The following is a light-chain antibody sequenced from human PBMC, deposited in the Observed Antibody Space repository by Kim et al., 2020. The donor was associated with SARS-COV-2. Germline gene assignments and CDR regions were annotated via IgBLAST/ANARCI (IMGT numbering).Light chain of an antibody. V-gene: IGKV1-39*01. CDR3: QQSYSTPLHS. Sequence: ASVGDKVTITCRANQNIGTYLKWDQHKPGKAPQLLIYAASSLRSGVPSRFSGSGSGTDFTLTISSLQPDDFATYYCQQSYSTPLHSFGQETKLEI. J-gene: IGKJ2*03. CDR2: AAS. CDR1: QNIGTY.